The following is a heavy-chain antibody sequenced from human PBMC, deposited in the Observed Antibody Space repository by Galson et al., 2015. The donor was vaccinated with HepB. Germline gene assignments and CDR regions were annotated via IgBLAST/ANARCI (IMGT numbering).Heavy chain of an antibody. V-gene: IGHV1-69*04. CDR1: GGTFSSYA. D-gene: IGHD4-17*01. Sequence: SVKVSCKASGGTFSSYAISWVRQAPGQGLEWMGRIIPILGIANYAQKFQGRVTITADKSTSTAYMELSSLRSEDTAVYYCARDLPTVTTNYGMDVWGQGTTVTVSS. CDR2: IIPILGIA. J-gene: IGHJ6*02. CDR3: ARDLPTVTTNYGMDV.